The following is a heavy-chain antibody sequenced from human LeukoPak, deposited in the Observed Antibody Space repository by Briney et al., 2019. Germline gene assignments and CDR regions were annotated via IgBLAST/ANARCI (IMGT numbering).Heavy chain of an antibody. CDR1: GFTFSSYS. D-gene: IGHD4-11*01. V-gene: IGHV3-21*01. J-gene: IGHJ4*02. Sequence: PGGSLRLSCAASGFTFSSYSMNWVRQAPGKGLEWVSSISSSSSYIYYADSVKGRFTISRDNAKNSLYLQMNSLRAEDTAVYYCARDPKTGAQTHSYWGQGTLVTVSS. CDR2: ISSSSSYI. CDR3: ARDPKTGAQTHSY.